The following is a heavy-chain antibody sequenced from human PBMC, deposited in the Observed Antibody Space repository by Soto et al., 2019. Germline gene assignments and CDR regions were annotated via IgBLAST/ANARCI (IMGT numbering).Heavy chain of an antibody. D-gene: IGHD2-2*01. CDR3: ARVSKIRVSTSVPDY. Sequence: LFGGSISSGDYYWSWIRQPPGKGLEWIGYIYYSGSTYYNPSLKSRVTISVDTSKNQFSLKLSSVTAADTAVYYCARVSKIRVSTSVPDYWGQGTLVTVSS. V-gene: IGHV4-30-4*01. J-gene: IGHJ4*02. CDR1: GGSISSGDYY. CDR2: IYYSGST.